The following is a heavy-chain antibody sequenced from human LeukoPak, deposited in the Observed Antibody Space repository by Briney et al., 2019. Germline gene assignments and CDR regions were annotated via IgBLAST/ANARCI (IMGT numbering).Heavy chain of an antibody. CDR3: ATLLSGYSSSSSPSRWFYP. Sequence: GASVEVSCKASGYTFTSYAMNWVRQAPGQGLEWMGWINTNTGNPTYAQGFTGRFVFSLDTSVSTAYLQISSLKAEDTAVYYCATLLSGYSSSSSPSRWFYPWGQGNLVTVSS. CDR2: INTNTGNP. J-gene: IGHJ5*02. CDR1: GYTFTSYA. V-gene: IGHV7-4-1*02. D-gene: IGHD6-13*01.